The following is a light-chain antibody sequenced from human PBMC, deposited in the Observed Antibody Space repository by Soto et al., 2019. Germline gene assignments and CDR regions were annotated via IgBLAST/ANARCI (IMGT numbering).Light chain of an antibody. Sequence: EVVITQSPTTVSVSPGERATLSCRASQSVSSNLAWYQQKPGQVPSLLIYGASTSATGIPARFSVSGSGTEFTLTVSRLEPEDFAVYYCQQRSNGPPVTFGQGTRLEIK. CDR2: GAS. V-gene: IGKV3-15*01. CDR1: QSVSSN. J-gene: IGKJ5*01. CDR3: QQRSNGPPVT.